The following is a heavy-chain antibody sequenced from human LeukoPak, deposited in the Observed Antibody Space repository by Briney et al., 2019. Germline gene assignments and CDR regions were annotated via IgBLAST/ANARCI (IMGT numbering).Heavy chain of an antibody. V-gene: IGHV4-31*03. Sequence: SETLSLTCTVSNGSISNSRYYWAWIRQHPGKGLEWIGYIYYSGSTYYNPSLKSRVTISVDTSKNQFSLKLSSVTAADTAVYYCARDIPDSSGYYFDYWGQGTLVTVSS. J-gene: IGHJ4*02. CDR2: IYYSGST. D-gene: IGHD3-22*01. CDR1: NGSISNSRYY. CDR3: ARDIPDSSGYYFDY.